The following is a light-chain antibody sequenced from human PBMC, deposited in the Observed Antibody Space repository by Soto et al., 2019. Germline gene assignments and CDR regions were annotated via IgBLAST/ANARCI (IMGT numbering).Light chain of an antibody. Sequence: IQLTQSPSSLSASVGDSVTITCRASQGISSFLAWYQQNPGKAPKLLIYAASTLQSGVPSRFSGSGSGTDFTLTISSLQPEDFATYFCQQLNSYPITFGQGTRLENK. J-gene: IGKJ5*01. CDR2: AAS. V-gene: IGKV1-9*01. CDR1: QGISSF. CDR3: QQLNSYPIT.